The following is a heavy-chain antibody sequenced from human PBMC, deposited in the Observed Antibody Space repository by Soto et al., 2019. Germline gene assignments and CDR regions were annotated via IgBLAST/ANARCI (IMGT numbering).Heavy chain of an antibody. V-gene: IGHV3-53*02. CDR3: ARDFTS. Sequence: EVQLVETGGGLVQPGGSLRLSCAASGFSVITNYMSWVRQAPGKGLERVSIIHSGGNTYFADSVKGRFTISRDSSKNTLYLQMNSLRSEDTAMYFCARDFTSWGQGTLVTVSS. J-gene: IGHJ4*02. CDR1: GFSVITNY. CDR2: IHSGGNT.